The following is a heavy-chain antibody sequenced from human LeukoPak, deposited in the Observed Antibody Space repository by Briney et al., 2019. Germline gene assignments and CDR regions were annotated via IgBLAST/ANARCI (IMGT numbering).Heavy chain of an antibody. J-gene: IGHJ4*02. CDR1: GGSFSGYY. Sequence: ETLSLTCAAYGGSFSGYYWSWIRQPPGKGLEWIGEINHSGSTNYNPSLKGRVTISVDTSKNQFPLKLSSVTAADTAVYYCATHSGSFDYWGQGTLVTVSS. V-gene: IGHV4-34*01. CDR2: INHSGST. D-gene: IGHD1-26*01. CDR3: ATHSGSFDY.